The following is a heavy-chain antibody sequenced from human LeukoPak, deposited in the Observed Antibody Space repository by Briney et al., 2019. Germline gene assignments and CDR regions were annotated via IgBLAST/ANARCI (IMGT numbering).Heavy chain of an antibody. Sequence: SETLSLTCSVSGYSISSGYYWGWIRQPPGKGLEWIGNIYHTGNIDYNPSLKSRVTISVDTSKNQFSLHLSSVTAAGTAVYYCAGKLKWSQGTLVTVSA. CDR3: AGKLK. D-gene: IGHD1-7*01. CDR1: GYSISSGYY. V-gene: IGHV4-38-2*01. J-gene: IGHJ4*02. CDR2: IYHTGNI.